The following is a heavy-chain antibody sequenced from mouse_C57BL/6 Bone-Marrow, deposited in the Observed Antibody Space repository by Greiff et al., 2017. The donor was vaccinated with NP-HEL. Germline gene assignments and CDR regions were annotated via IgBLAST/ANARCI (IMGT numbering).Heavy chain of an antibody. Sequence: VQLQQSGPGLVQPSQSLSITCTVSGFSLTSYGVHWVRQSPGKGLEWLGVIWRGGSTDYNEAFMSRLGTTKDNSKSQVFFKMNSLQADDTAIYYCASYDYAWFAYWGQGTLVTVSA. J-gene: IGHJ3*01. CDR3: ASYDYAWFAY. D-gene: IGHD2-4*01. CDR2: IWRGGST. CDR1: GFSLTSYG. V-gene: IGHV2-5*01.